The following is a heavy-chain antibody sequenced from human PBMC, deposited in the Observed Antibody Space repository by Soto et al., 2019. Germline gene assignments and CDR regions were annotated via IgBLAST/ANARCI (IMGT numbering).Heavy chain of an antibody. D-gene: IGHD3-10*01. CDR2: INPSGGST. Sequence: ASVKVSCKASGYTFTSYYMHWVRQAPGQGLEWMGIINPSGGSTSYAQKFQGRVTMTRDTSTSTVYMELSSLRSEDTAVYYCASWWFGESLGQKLHYGMDVWGQGTTVTV. CDR1: GYTFTSYY. J-gene: IGHJ6*02. V-gene: IGHV1-46*01. CDR3: ASWWFGESLGQKLHYGMDV.